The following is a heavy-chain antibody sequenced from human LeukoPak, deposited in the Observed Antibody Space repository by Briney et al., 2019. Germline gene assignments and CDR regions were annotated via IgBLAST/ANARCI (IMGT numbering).Heavy chain of an antibody. Sequence: SETLSLTCTVSGGSISTYYWSWIRQPPGKGLEWIGYIYYSGSTNYNPSLKSRVTISVDTSKNQFSLKLSSVTAADTAVYYCARDQYGGYYIDYWGQGTLVTVSS. J-gene: IGHJ4*02. V-gene: IGHV4-59*01. CDR1: GGSISTYY. D-gene: IGHD5-12*01. CDR2: IYYSGST. CDR3: ARDQYGGYYIDY.